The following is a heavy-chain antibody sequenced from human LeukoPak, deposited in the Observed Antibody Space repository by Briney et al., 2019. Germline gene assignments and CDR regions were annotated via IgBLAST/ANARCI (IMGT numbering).Heavy chain of an antibody. Sequence: PGGSLRLSCAASGFTFSDFAMNWVRQAPGKGLDWVSSISSSSSYIYYADSVKGRFTISRGNAKNSLYLQMNSLRDEDAGVYYCARDVDTATAVTQLDYWGQGTLVTVSS. D-gene: IGHD5-18*01. CDR3: ARDVDTATAVTQLDY. CDR2: ISSSSSYI. J-gene: IGHJ4*02. CDR1: GFTFSDFA. V-gene: IGHV3-21*06.